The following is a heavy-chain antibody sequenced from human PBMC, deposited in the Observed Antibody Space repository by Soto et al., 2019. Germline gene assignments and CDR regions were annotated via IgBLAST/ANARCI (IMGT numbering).Heavy chain of an antibody. V-gene: IGHV2-5*02. D-gene: IGHD2-21*02. Sequence: SGPTLVNPTQTLTLTCTFSGFSLTTSGVGVGWIRQPPGKALEWLALIYWDDDKRYSPSLKSRLTITKDTSKNQVVLTMTNMDPVDTATYYCAHSSGPVFDCGGDCPYYFDYWGQGTLVTVSS. CDR1: GFSLTTSGVG. J-gene: IGHJ4*02. CDR3: AHSSGPVFDCGGDCPYYFDY. CDR2: IYWDDDK.